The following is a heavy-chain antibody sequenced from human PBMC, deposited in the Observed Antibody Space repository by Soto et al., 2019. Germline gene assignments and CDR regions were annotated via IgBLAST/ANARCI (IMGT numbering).Heavy chain of an antibody. J-gene: IGHJ4*02. V-gene: IGHV1-69*01. CDR2: IIPIFGTA. D-gene: IGHD2-21*02. CDR3: ARRAYCGGDCYYDH. Sequence: QVQLVQSGAEVKKLGSSVKVSCKASGGTFCSYAIRWVRQAPGQGLEWMGGIIPIFGTANYAQKFQGRVTITVDESTSTTYMELSSQRSEDTAVYYCARRAYCGGDCYYDHWGQGTLVTVSS. CDR1: GGTFCSYA.